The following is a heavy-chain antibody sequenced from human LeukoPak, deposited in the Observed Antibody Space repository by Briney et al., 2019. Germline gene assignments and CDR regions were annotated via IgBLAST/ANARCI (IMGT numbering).Heavy chain of an antibody. D-gene: IGHD3-22*01. J-gene: IGHJ6*03. CDR3: ASPSTYEAGYFYYLDV. CDR2: VYYSGNT. CDR1: GDSISSSGHY. Sequence: SETLSLTCSVSGDSISSSGHYWGWIRQPPGKGLEWMGSVYYSGNTYYNPSLKSRVTISVDTSKNQFSLKLSSVTAADTAVYYCASPSTYEAGYFYYLDVWGKGTTVTVSS. V-gene: IGHV4-39*01.